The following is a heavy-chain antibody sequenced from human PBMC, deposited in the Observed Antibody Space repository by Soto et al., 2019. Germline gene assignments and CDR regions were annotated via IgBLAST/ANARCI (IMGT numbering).Heavy chain of an antibody. D-gene: IGHD1-1*01. V-gene: IGHV4-30-4*01. CDR3: GRSRQMESGNDYGWDV. Sequence: QVQLQESGSGLVKPSQSLSLTCTVSGVSLNTADTWWSWIRQSPGKGLEFIGYYHSGGSTYYDASFRSRVIISADTSNSQFSLKLSSVTVADTAVYFCGRSRQMESGNDYGWDVLGQGTTVTVSS. CDR1: GVSLNTADTW. J-gene: IGHJ6*02. CDR2: YHSGGST.